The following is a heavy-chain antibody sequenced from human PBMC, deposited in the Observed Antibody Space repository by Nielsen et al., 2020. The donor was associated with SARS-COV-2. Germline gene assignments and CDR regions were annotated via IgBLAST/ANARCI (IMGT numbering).Heavy chain of an antibody. CDR1: GFTFSSYG. V-gene: IGHV3-33*01. CDR2: IWYDGSNK. Sequence: GGSLRLSCAASGFTFSSYGMHWVRQAPGKGLEWVAVIWYDGSNKYYADSVEGRFTISRDNSKNTLYLQMNSLRAEDTAVYYCAGHNYYYYGMDVWGQGTTVTISS. CDR3: AGHNYYYYGMDV. J-gene: IGHJ6*02.